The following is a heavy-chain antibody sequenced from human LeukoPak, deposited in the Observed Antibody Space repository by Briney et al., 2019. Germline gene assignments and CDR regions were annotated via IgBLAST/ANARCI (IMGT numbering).Heavy chain of an antibody. CDR3: VSASDGWAFDS. V-gene: IGHV1-2*02. D-gene: IGHD5-24*01. CDR1: LYSVTRYD. J-gene: IGHJ4*02. Sequence: ASVKVSCKAALYSVTRYDIHWLAHAPGQGLDYMGWINPNSGGTNYPQRFQGRVSMTRDTSISTAYMEVTRLTSDDTAVYYCVSASDGWAFDSWGEGELVTVSS. CDR2: INPNSGGT.